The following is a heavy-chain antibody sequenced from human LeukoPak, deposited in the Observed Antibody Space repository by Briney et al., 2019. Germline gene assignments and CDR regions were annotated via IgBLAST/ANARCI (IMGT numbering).Heavy chain of an antibody. CDR1: GFTFSSYA. D-gene: IGHD6-19*01. Sequence: PGGSLRLSCVASGFTFSSYAMSWVRQAPGKGLEWVSAISGSGGSTYYADSVKGRFTISRDNSKNTLYLQMNSLRAEDTAVYYCAKDRGQWLVRDAFDIWGQGTTVTVSS. V-gene: IGHV3-23*01. CDR2: ISGSGGST. J-gene: IGHJ3*02. CDR3: AKDRGQWLVRDAFDI.